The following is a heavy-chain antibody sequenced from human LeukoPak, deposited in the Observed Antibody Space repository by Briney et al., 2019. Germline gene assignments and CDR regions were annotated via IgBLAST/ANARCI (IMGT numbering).Heavy chain of an antibody. CDR2: TYYRPKWYN. V-gene: IGHV6-1*01. J-gene: IGHJ5*02. CDR3: ASSGDMYSGSYLSFGWFDH. CDR1: VDSVSSNSAA. D-gene: IGHD1-26*01. Sequence: QTLSLTCAISVDSVSSNSAAWNCIRQSPSRGLEWLGRTYYRPKWYNDYAVSVKSPITIKPDTSKNHFSLQLNSVTPEDTAVYYCASSGDMYSGSYLSFGWFDHWGQGTLVTVSS.